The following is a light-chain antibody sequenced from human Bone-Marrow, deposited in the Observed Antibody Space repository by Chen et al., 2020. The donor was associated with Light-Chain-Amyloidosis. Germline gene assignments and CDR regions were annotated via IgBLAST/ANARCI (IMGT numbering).Light chain of an antibody. Sequence: SYELTKPPSVSVSPGQTARIPCSGDDLPTKYAYWYQQKPGQAPVLVIHRDTERPSGSSERFSGSSSGTTATLTISGVQAEDEADYHCQSADSSGTYEVIFGGGTKLTVL. CDR2: RDT. CDR3: QSADSSGTYEVI. V-gene: IGLV3-25*03. CDR1: DLPTKY. J-gene: IGLJ2*01.